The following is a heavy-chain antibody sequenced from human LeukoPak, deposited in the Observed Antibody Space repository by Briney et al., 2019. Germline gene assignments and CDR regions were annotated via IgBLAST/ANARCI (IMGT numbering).Heavy chain of an antibody. J-gene: IGHJ6*04. Sequence: GGSLTLSCAASGFTFSDYYMSWIRQAPGKGLEWVSDISSSSSYTNYADSVKGRFTISRDNAKNSLYLQMNSLRAEDTAVYYCARRIAVAGLGVYYGMDVWGKGTTVTVSS. V-gene: IGHV3-11*06. CDR2: ISSSSSYT. D-gene: IGHD6-19*01. CDR1: GFTFSDYY. CDR3: ARRIAVAGLGVYYGMDV.